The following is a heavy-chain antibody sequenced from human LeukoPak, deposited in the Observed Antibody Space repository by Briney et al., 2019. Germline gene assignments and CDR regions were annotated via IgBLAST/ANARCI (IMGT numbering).Heavy chain of an antibody. CDR3: ARDWRVMTTVTTFYYYGMDV. J-gene: IGHJ6*02. D-gene: IGHD4-17*01. V-gene: IGHV3-48*03. Sequence: PGGSLRLSCGASDFTFSTHEMNWVRQGPGKGRERVSYIISSGRTIYYADSVKGRFTTSRDNGQNSVYLQMNSLRADDTAVYYCARDWRVMTTVTTFYYYGMDVWGQGTAVTVSS. CDR2: IISSGRTI. CDR1: DFTFSTHE.